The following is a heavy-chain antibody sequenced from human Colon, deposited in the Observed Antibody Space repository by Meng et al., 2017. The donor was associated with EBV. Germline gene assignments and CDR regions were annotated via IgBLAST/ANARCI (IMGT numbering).Heavy chain of an antibody. D-gene: IGHD3-3*01. CDR3: ADPGGVDIITTH. CDR1: GFSFSSYA. J-gene: IGHJ4*02. V-gene: IGHV3-23*04. CDR2: IYGDSSGT. Sequence: DVQLGGSGGGSLQPGGSLRLSCAASGFSFSSYAMCWVRQAPGKGLEWVSTIYGDSSGTFFADSVKGRFTISRDNSKNTLYLQMNSLRPDDTAVYYCADPGGVDIITTHWGQGTLVTVSS.